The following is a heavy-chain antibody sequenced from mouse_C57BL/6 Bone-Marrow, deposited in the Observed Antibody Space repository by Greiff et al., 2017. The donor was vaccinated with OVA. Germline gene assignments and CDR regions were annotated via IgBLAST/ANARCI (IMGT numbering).Heavy chain of an antibody. CDR2: ISDGGSYT. D-gene: IGHD2-4*01. Sequence: EVKLVESGGGLVKPGGSLKLFCAASGFTFSSYAMSWVRQTPEKRLEWVATISDGGSYTYYPDNVKGRFTISRDNAKNNLYLQMSHLKSEDTAMYYCARGGGYDFWFAYWGQGTLVTVSA. CDR3: ARGGGYDFWFAY. J-gene: IGHJ3*01. CDR1: GFTFSSYA. V-gene: IGHV5-4*03.